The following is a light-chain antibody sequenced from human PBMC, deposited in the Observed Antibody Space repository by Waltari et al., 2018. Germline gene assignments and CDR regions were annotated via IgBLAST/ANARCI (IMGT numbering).Light chain of an antibody. J-gene: IGKJ5*01. CDR3: QQANSFPIT. CDR1: QDISPW. V-gene: IGKV1-12*01. CDR2: AAS. Sequence: DIQMTQSPSSLSASVGDRVTITCRTIQDISPWLAWYQHKPRKAPKLLIDAASSLQSGVPSRFSGSGSGTDFTLTISSLQPEDFATDYCQQANSFPITFGQGTRLEIK.